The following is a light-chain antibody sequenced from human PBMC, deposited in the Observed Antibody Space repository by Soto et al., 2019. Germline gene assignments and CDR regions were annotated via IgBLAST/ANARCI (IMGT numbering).Light chain of an antibody. CDR3: CSYAGSSTFEV. CDR1: SSDDGSYNL. V-gene: IGLV2-23*03. Sequence: QSVLTQPASVSGSPGQSITISCTGTSSDDGSYNLVSWYQQHPGKAPKLMIYEGSKRPSGVSNRFSGSKSGNTASLTISGLQAEDEADYYCCSYAGSSTFEVFGTGTKLTVL. J-gene: IGLJ1*01. CDR2: EGS.